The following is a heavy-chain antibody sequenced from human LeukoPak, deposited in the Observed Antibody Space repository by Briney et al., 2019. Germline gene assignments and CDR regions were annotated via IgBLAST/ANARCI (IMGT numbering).Heavy chain of an antibody. Sequence: GASVKVSCSASGYTFTNFYIHWVRQAPGQGLDWMGVINPSGGSTTYAQNFQGRVTMTTDTSTSTVYMELSSLRSEDTAVYYCARNRWLDYLGQGTLVTVSS. D-gene: IGHD5-24*01. V-gene: IGHV1-46*01. CDR2: INPSGGST. J-gene: IGHJ4*02. CDR3: ARNRWLDY. CDR1: GYTFTNFY.